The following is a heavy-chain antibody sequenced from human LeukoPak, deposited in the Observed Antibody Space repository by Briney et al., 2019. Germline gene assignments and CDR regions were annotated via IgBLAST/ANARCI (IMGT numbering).Heavy chain of an antibody. CDR3: AREPPATGYYDY. CDR1: GYIFTGYY. CDR2: INPSGDGT. J-gene: IGHJ4*02. D-gene: IGHD3-9*01. V-gene: IGHV1-46*01. Sequence: ASVKVSCKASGYIFTGYYMHWVRQAPGQGLEWVGVINPSGDGTSYTQKFQGRVTMTRDMSTSTVFMELTSLRSEDAAVYCAREPPATGYYDYWGQGTLVTVSS.